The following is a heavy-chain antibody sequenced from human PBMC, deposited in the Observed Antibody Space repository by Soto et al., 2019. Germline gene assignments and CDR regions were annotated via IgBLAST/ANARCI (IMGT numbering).Heavy chain of an antibody. J-gene: IGHJ4*02. CDR1: GYTFTSYY. CDR2: INPITGGT. D-gene: IGHD3-22*01. Sequence: ASVKVSCKASGYTFTSYYIHWVRQAPGQGLEWMGWINPITGGTNYAPKFQGRVTMTRDTSITTAYMELSRLRSDDTAVYYCARNYYDSSDRDYLDYWGQGTPVTVSS. V-gene: IGHV1-2*02. CDR3: ARNYYDSSDRDYLDY.